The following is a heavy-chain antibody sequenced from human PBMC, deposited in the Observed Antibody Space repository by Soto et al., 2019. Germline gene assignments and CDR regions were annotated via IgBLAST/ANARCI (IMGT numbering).Heavy chain of an antibody. V-gene: IGHV4-30-4*01. Sequence: SETLSLTCTVSGGSISSGDYYWSWIRQPPGKGLEWIGYIYYSGSTYYNPSLKSRVTISVDTSKNQFSLKLSSVTAADTAVYYCASPQENDFWSGYYSPYYYYYGMDVWGQGTTVT. CDR2: IYYSGST. D-gene: IGHD3-3*01. CDR1: GGSISSGDYY. CDR3: ASPQENDFWSGYYSPYYYYYGMDV. J-gene: IGHJ6*02.